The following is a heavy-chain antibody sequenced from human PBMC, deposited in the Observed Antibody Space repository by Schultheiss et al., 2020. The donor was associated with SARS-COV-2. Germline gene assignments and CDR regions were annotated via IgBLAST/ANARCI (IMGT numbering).Heavy chain of an antibody. D-gene: IGHD5-24*01. CDR3: AKAMASGREMSDY. CDR1: GFTFSSYA. CDR2: ISSSSSYI. V-gene: IGHV3-21*04. J-gene: IGHJ4*02. Sequence: GGSLRLSCAASGFTFSSYAMSWVRQAPGKGLEWVSSISSSSSYIYYADSVKGRFTISRDNAKNSLYLQMNSLRAEDTALYYCAKAMASGREMSDYWGQGTLVTVSS.